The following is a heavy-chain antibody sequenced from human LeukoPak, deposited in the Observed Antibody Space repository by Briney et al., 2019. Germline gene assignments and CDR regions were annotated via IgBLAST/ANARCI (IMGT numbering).Heavy chain of an antibody. CDR3: ARVRDHAFDI. CDR1: GGSLSGYY. CDR2: INHSGST. J-gene: IGHJ3*02. V-gene: IGHV4-34*01. Sequence: ASETLSLTCAVYGGSLSGYYWSWIRQIPAKGLEWIGEINHSGSTNYNPSLKSRVTISEDTSKNQFSLNLTSVTAADTAVYYCARVRDHAFDIWGQGTMVTVSS.